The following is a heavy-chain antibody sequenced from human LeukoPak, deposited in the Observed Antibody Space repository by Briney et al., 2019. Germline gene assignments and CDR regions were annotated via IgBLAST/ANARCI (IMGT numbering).Heavy chain of an antibody. CDR1: GYTFTSYG. D-gene: IGHD2-2*01. CDR3: AKIGSTIVVVPAPEY. J-gene: IGHJ4*02. CDR2: ISAYNGNT. V-gene: IGHV1-18*01. Sequence: ASVKVSCKASGYTFTSYGISWVRQAPGQGLEWMGWISAYNGNTNYAQKLQGRVTMTTDTSTSTAYMELRSLRADDTAVYYCAKIGSTIVVVPAPEYWGQGTLVTVSS.